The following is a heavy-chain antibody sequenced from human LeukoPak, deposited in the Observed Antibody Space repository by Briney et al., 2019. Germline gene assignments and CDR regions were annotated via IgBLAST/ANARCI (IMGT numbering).Heavy chain of an antibody. CDR1: GGSISSYY. CDR3: ASSCANWGCGGENYFDY. Sequence: SETLSLTCTVSGGSISSYYWSWIRQPPGKGLEWIGCIYYSGSTNYNPSLKSRVTISVDTSKNQFSLKLSSVTAADTAVYYCASSCANWGCGGENYFDYWGQGTLVTASS. J-gene: IGHJ4*02. CDR2: IYYSGST. V-gene: IGHV4-59*01. D-gene: IGHD7-27*01.